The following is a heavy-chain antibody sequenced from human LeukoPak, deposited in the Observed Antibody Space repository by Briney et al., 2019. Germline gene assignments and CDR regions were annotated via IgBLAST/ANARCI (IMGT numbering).Heavy chain of an antibody. Sequence: GGSLRLSCAASGFTFNSYGFHWVRQAPGKGVEWVSAISYDGKNIHYADSVKGRFTISRDNSRNTVYLQMNSLRVEDTAVYYCAKTYSRESGYDFFFHYWGQGTRVTVSS. CDR3: AKTYSRESGYDFFFHY. J-gene: IGHJ4*02. CDR1: GFTFNSYG. CDR2: ISYDGKNI. D-gene: IGHD5-12*01. V-gene: IGHV3-30*18.